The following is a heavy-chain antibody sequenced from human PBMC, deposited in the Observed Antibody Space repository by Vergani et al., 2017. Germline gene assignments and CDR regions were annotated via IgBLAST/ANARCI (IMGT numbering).Heavy chain of an antibody. CDR1: GGSFSGYY. V-gene: IGHV4-34*01. CDR3: AGRGDSSGYFGSEFDY. D-gene: IGHD3-22*01. CDR2: INHSGST. Sequence: QVQLQQWGAGLLKPSETLSLTCAVYGGSFSGYYWSWIREPPGKGLEWIGEINHSGSTNYNPSLKSRVTISVDTSKNQFSLKLSSVTAADTAVYYCAGRGDSSGYFGSEFDYWGQGTLVTVSS. J-gene: IGHJ4*02.